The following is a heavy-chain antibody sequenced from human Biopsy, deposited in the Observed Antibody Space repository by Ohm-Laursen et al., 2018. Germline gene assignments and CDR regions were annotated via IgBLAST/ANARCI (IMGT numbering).Heavy chain of an antibody. CDR1: GFSLSARGMC. CDR2: VDWDDYQ. V-gene: IGHV2-70*11. CDR3: ARTPILIVSAGLVYRHRRHLQGMDV. D-gene: IGHD6-13*01. Sequence: PTQTLTLTRSFSGFSLSARGMCVSWIRQAPGKALEWLARVDWDDYQDHSASLQTKLSISKDTSNDQVVLTVNNVDPADTATYYCARTPILIVSAGLVYRHRRHLQGMDVWGQGIAVTVS. J-gene: IGHJ6*02.